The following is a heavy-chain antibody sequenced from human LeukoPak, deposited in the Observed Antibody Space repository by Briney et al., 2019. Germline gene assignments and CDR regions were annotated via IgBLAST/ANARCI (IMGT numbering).Heavy chain of an antibody. CDR1: GFTFSSYA. CDR2: ITSSGTYI. CDR3: ARDPYSGNYGSYYYYYMDV. J-gene: IGHJ6*03. D-gene: IGHD3-22*01. V-gene: IGHV3-21*01. Sequence: GGSLRLSCAASGFTFSSYAMSWVRQAPGKALEWVSSITSSGTYIFYADSVKGRFTISRDNAENSLYLQIDSLGPEDTAVYFCARDPYSGNYGSYYYYYMDVWGKGTTVTVSS.